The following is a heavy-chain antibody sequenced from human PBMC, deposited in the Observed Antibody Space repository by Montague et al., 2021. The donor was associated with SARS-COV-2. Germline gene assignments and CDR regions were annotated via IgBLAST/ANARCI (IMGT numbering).Heavy chain of an antibody. J-gene: IGHJ4*02. V-gene: IGHV4-34*05. CDR2: INHSGST. D-gene: IGHD3-22*01. Sequence: SETLSLTCAVYGGSFNDYNWCWICMPQGKGLEWIGQINHSGSTNNNTSPKSRVTITVDTSTNKFSLKLRSMTAADTAVYYCARGRVGITMILVVIGNSYYFDYWGQGTLVTVSS. CDR1: GGSFNDYN. CDR3: ARGRVGITMILVVIGNSYYFDY.